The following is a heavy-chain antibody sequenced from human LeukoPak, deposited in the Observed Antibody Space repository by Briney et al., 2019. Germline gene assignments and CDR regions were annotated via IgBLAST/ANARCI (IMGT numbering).Heavy chain of an antibody. Sequence: PSETLSLTCTVSGASINSDTYYWGWIRQPPGKGLEWIGSIYHSGSTYYDPSLKSRVTISVDTSKNQFSLKLSSVTAADTAVYYCARDNIVVVAATKAYYFDYWGQGTLVTVSS. CDR2: IYHSGST. J-gene: IGHJ4*02. V-gene: IGHV4-39*07. D-gene: IGHD2-15*01. CDR3: ARDNIVVVAATKAYYFDY. CDR1: GASINSDTYY.